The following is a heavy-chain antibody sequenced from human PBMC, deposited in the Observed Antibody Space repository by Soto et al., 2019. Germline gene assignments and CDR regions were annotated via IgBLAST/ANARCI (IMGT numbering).Heavy chain of an antibody. Sequence: SETLSLTCTVSGGSISSYYWSWIRQPPGKGLEWMGYIYYSVSTNYNPSLKSRVTISVDTSKNQFSLKLSSVTAADTAVYYCAVAVDNWFDPWGQVTLVKVSS. D-gene: IGHD6-19*01. CDR3: AVAVDNWFDP. V-gene: IGHV4-59*01. CDR2: IYYSVST. CDR1: GGSISSYY. J-gene: IGHJ5*02.